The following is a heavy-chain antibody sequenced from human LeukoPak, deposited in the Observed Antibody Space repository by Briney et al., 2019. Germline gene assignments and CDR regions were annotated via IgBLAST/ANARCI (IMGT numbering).Heavy chain of an antibody. Sequence: SETLSLTCTVSGGSISSYYWSWIRQPPGKGLEWIGYIYYSGSTNYNPSLKSRVTISVDTSKNQFSLKLSSVTAADTAVYYCASSVVVAATMWGRYFSGRAFDIWGQGTMVTVSS. CDR3: ASSVVVAATMWGRYFSGRAFDI. CDR2: IYYSGST. CDR1: GGSISSYY. J-gene: IGHJ3*02. D-gene: IGHD2-15*01. V-gene: IGHV4-59*08.